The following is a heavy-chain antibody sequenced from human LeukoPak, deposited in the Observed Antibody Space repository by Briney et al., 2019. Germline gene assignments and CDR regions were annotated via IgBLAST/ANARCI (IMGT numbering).Heavy chain of an antibody. V-gene: IGHV4-59*11. CDR2: IYYSGST. D-gene: IGHD3-22*01. CDR3: ARNGWDYYDSSGYRWYSDL. Sequence: SETLSLTCTVSGGSISSHYWSWIRQPPGKGLEWIGYIYYSGSTNYNPSLKSRVTISVDTSKNQFSLKLSSVTAADTAVYYCARNGWDYYDSSGYRWYSDLWGRGTLVTVSS. J-gene: IGHJ2*01. CDR1: GGSISSHY.